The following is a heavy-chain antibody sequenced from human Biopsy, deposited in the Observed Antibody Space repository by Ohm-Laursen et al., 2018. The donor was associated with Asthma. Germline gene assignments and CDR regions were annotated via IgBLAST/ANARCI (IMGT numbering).Heavy chain of an antibody. Sequence: SKTLSLTWTVSGVSIRSYYWTWIRQPPGKGLEWIGNIHYSGSTYSNPSLKSRVTISVDTSKKQISLRLSSVIAADTAVYYCAGFCSGGNCPDHWGQGTLVTVSS. CDR3: AGFCSGGNCPDH. CDR2: IHYSGST. J-gene: IGHJ4*02. D-gene: IGHD2-15*01. CDR1: GVSIRSYY. V-gene: IGHV4-59*01.